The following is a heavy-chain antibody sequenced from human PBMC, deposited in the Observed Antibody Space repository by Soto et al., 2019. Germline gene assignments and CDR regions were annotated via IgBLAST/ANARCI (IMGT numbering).Heavy chain of an antibody. CDR2: INHSGST. J-gene: IGHJ6*02. Sequence: SETLSLTCAVYGGSFSGYYWSWIRQPPGKGLEWIGEINHSGSTNYNPSLKRRVTISVDTSKNQFSLKLSSVTAADTAVYYCASRTGWGEYYYYGMDVWGQGTTVTVSS. D-gene: IGHD7-27*01. CDR1: GGSFSGYY. CDR3: ASRTGWGEYYYYGMDV. V-gene: IGHV4-34*01.